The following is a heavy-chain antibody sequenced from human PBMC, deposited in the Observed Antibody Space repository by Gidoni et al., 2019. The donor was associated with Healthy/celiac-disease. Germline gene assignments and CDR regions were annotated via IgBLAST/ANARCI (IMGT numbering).Heavy chain of an antibody. CDR1: GGSISSSSYY. D-gene: IGHD4-17*01. Sequence: QLQLQESGPGLVKPSETLSLTCTVSGGSISSSSYYWGWIRQPPGKGLEWIGSIYYSGSTYYNPSLKSRVTISVDTSKNQFSLKLSSVTAADTAVYYCARQPDYGDYLVDIWGQGTMVTVSS. CDR2: IYYSGST. CDR3: ARQPDYGDYLVDI. J-gene: IGHJ3*02. V-gene: IGHV4-39*01.